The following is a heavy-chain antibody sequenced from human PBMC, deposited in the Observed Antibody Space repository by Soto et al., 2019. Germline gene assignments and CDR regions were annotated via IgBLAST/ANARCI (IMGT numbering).Heavy chain of an antibody. J-gene: IGHJ3*02. CDR1: GFTFDDYA. V-gene: IGHV3-9*01. CDR3: SISAVGRAFDI. D-gene: IGHD6-19*01. Sequence: EVQLVEPGGGLVQPGRSLRLSCAASGFTFDDYAMHWVRQAPGKGLEWVSGISWNSGSIGYADSVKGRFTISRDNAKNSLYLQMNSLRAEDTALYYCSISAVGRAFDIWGQGTMVTVSS. CDR2: ISWNSGSI.